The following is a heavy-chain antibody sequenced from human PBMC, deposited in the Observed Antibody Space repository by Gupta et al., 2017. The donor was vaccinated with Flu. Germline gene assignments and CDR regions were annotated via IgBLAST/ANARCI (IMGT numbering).Heavy chain of an antibody. CDR2: MYDSGSA. Sequence: DVQLRVSGGGLFQPGGSLRLSCQVSGVSVSSNYMAWIRRAPGRGLQWGSVMYDSGSALYADSVKGRFTISRDISQNTLYLQMDNLRPDDTAVYYCARDLVTRRSGRVNAFSLWGPGTMAIVSS. CDR1: GVSVSSNY. CDR3: ARDLVTRRSGRVNAFSL. J-gene: IGHJ3*01. V-gene: IGHV3-53*02. D-gene: IGHD2-15*01.